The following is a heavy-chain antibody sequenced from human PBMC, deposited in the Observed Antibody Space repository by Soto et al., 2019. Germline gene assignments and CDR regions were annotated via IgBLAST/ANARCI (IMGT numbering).Heavy chain of an antibody. V-gene: IGHV4-30-4*01. D-gene: IGHD2-2*01. J-gene: IGHJ6*02. CDR3: AREGIGYCKRTSCHGVDV. CDR2: MYYSGNT. Sequence: QVQLQESGPGLVKPSQTLSLTCTVSGGSINIGDYYWSWIRQPPGKGLEWIGYMYYSGNTYYNPSLKSQGTISIDTSKNQFSLKLRSVTVADTAVYFCAREGIGYCKRTSCHGVDVWGQGTTVIVSS. CDR1: GGSINIGDYY.